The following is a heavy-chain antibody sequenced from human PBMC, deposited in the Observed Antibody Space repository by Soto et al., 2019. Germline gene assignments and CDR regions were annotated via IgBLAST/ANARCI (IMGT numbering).Heavy chain of an antibody. J-gene: IGHJ4*02. D-gene: IGHD5-12*01. CDR3: AGPVAVPAAFDY. V-gene: IGHV1-3*01. CDR2: INAGNGNT. CDR1: GYTFTSYY. Sequence: GASVKVSCKASGYTFTSYYMHWVRQAPGQRLEWMGWINAGNGNTKYSQKFQGRVTITRDTSASTAYMELSSLRSEDTAVYYFAGPVAVPAAFDYGGQGTLVTFSS.